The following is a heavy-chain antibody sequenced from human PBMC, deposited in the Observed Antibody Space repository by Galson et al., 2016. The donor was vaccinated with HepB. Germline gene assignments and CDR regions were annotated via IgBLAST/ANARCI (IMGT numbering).Heavy chain of an antibody. CDR3: AKISPVGYNSGWGGSFDI. D-gene: IGHD6-19*01. V-gene: IGHV3-23*01. CDR1: GFSISIYS. Sequence: SLRLSCAASGFSISIYSMNWVRQAPGKGLEWVSAIRGSGTGTSCTDSVKGRFTISRDNSKNTLYLQMNSLRAEDAAVYYCAKISPVGYNSGWGGSFDIWGRGTMVTVSS. CDR2: IRGSGTGT. J-gene: IGHJ3*02.